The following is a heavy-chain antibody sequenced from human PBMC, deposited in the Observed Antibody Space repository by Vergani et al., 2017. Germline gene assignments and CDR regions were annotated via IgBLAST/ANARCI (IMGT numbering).Heavy chain of an antibody. Sequence: EVDLVESGGGLAQPGGSLRLSCEASGITFWKFGMHWVRQGPGKGLEWVSGISWNSGAVDYADSVRGRFTISRDNAKNSLFLEMNSLRFEDTAVYYCARDLLPNYDFWSGYSHAYYYYYGMDVWGQGTTVTVSS. V-gene: IGHV3-9*01. CDR3: ARDLLPNYDFWSGYSHAYYYYYGMDV. J-gene: IGHJ6*02. CDR1: GITFWKFG. CDR2: ISWNSGAV. D-gene: IGHD3-3*01.